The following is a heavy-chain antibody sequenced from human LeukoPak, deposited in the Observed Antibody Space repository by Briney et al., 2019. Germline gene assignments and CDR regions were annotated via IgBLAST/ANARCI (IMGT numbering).Heavy chain of an antibody. CDR2: MNPNSGNT. Sequence: ASVKVSCKASGYTFTSYDINWVRQATGQGLEWMGWMNPNSGNTGYAQKFQGRVTMTRNTSISTAYMELSGLRSEDTAVYYCARDAYMNDRWFYRMDVWGQGTTIIVSS. D-gene: IGHD2-15*01. J-gene: IGHJ6*02. CDR3: ARDAYMNDRWFYRMDV. CDR1: GYTFTSYD. V-gene: IGHV1-8*01.